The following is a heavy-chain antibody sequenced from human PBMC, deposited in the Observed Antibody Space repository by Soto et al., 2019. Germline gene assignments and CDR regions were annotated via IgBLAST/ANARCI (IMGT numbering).Heavy chain of an antibody. CDR3: ASTQIFGVLGFDP. Sequence: PGGSLSLSCAASGFTFSSYAMSWVRQAPGKGLEWVSAISGSGGSTYYADSVKGRFTISRDNSKNTPYLQMNSLRAEDTAVYYCASTQIFGVLGFDPWGQGTLVTVSS. J-gene: IGHJ5*02. CDR1: GFTFSSYA. CDR2: ISGSGGST. D-gene: IGHD3-3*01. V-gene: IGHV3-23*01.